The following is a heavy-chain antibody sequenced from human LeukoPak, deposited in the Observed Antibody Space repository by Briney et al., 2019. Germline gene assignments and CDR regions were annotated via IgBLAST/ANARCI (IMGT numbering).Heavy chain of an antibody. CDR1: GFTFTSSA. V-gene: IGHV1-58*02. Sequence: SVKVSCKASGFTFTSSAMQWVRQARGQRLEWIGWIVVGSGNTNYAQKFQERVTITRDMSTSTAYMELSSLRSEDTAVYYCAAGGMYYYDSSGYYLLPYGMDAWGQGTTVTVSS. J-gene: IGHJ6*02. CDR3: AAGGMYYYDSSGYYLLPYGMDA. CDR2: IVVGSGNT. D-gene: IGHD3-22*01.